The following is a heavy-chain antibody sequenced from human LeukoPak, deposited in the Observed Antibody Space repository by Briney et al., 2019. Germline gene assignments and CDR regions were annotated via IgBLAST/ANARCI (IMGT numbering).Heavy chain of an antibody. CDR1: GGSFTGYY. D-gene: IGHD3-10*01. Sequence: SETLSLTCAVYGGSFTGYYWSWTRQPPGKGLEWIGEIHHSGSTNYNPSLESRVTMSVDTAKNQVSLRLRSVSFADTAVYYCARDHPSDFGYFDYWGQGTLVTVSS. CDR2: IHHSGST. V-gene: IGHV4-34*01. J-gene: IGHJ4*02. CDR3: ARDHPSDFGYFDY.